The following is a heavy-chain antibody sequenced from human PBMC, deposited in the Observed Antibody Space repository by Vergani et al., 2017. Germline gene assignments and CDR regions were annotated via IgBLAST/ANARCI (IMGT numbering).Heavy chain of an antibody. V-gene: IGHV3-66*01. D-gene: IGHD6-13*01. CDR2: IYSGGRP. Sequence: EVQLVESGGGLVQPGGSLRLSCTASGFTVSSNSMSWVRQAPGKGLEWVSVIYSGGRPYYADSVKGRFTISRDNSKNTLYLQMNSLRAEDTAVYYCAKDRQLGYWGQGTLVTVSS. J-gene: IGHJ4*02. CDR1: GFTVSSNS. CDR3: AKDRQLGY.